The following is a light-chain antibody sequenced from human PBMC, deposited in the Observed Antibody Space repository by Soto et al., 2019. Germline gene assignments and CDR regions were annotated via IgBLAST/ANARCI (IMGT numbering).Light chain of an antibody. Sequence: DIQMTQSPSTLSASVGDRVTITCRASQSMSSWLAWYQQKPGKAPKLLIYYASSLESGVPSRFSGSASGTEFTLTISSLRPDDFATYYCQQYDTYPFTFGPGTKVDIK. J-gene: IGKJ3*01. CDR3: QQYDTYPFT. CDR1: QSMSSW. V-gene: IGKV1-5*01. CDR2: YAS.